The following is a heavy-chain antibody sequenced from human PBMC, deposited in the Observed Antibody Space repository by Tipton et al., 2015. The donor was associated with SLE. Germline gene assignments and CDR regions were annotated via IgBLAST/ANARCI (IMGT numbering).Heavy chain of an antibody. CDR1: GFTFSSYW. V-gene: IGHV4-4*02. CDR2: IYHSGST. J-gene: IGHJ4*02. D-gene: IGHD6-13*01. Sequence: SLRLSCAASGFTFSSYWMSWVRQAPGKGLEWIGNIYHSGSTYYNPSLKSRVTMSVDMSKNQFSLTLSSVTAADTAVYYCTKDAASWSRDYWGQGALVTVSS. CDR3: TKDAASWSRDY.